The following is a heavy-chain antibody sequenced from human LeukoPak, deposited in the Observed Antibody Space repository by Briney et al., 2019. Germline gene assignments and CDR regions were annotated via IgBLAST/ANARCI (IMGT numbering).Heavy chain of an antibody. V-gene: IGHV3-48*03. CDR3: AKARLVTTHFDY. CDR2: ISSSGSTI. D-gene: IGHD4-17*01. CDR1: GFTFSSYE. Sequence: QPGGSLTLSCAASGFTFSSYEMNWVRQAPGKGLEWVSYISSSGSTIYYADSVKGPFTISRDNSKNTLYLQMNSLRAEDTAVYYCAKARLVTTHFDYWGQGTLVTVSS. J-gene: IGHJ4*02.